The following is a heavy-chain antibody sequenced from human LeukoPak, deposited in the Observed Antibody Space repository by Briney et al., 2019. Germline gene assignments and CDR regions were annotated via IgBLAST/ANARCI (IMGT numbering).Heavy chain of an antibody. CDR1: GFTFSSYA. Sequence: PGGSLRLSCAASGFTFSSYAMRWVRQAPGKGMGWVGAISGSGGSKYYADSVKGRFTISRDNSKNTLYLQMNSLRAEDTAVYYCAKSQDDFWSGYPLFLDYWGQGTLVTVSS. J-gene: IGHJ4*02. CDR2: ISGSGGSK. V-gene: IGHV3-23*01. D-gene: IGHD3-3*01. CDR3: AKSQDDFWSGYPLFLDY.